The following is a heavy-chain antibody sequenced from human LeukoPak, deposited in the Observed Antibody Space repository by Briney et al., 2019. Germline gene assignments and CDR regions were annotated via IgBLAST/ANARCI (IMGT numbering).Heavy chain of an antibody. CDR2: ISGSNSYI. CDR3: ARGYEYGDYEPDY. CDR1: GFTFNSYS. Sequence: PGGSLRLSCAASGFTFNSYSMNWVRQAPGKGLEWVSSISGSNSYIYYADSMKGRFTISRDNAKNSLYLQMNSLRAEDTAVYYCARGYEYGDYEPDYWGQGTLVTVSS. J-gene: IGHJ4*02. V-gene: IGHV3-21*01. D-gene: IGHD4-17*01.